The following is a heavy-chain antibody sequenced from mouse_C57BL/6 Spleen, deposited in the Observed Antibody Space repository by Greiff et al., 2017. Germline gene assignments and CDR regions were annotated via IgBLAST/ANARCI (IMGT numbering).Heavy chain of an antibody. V-gene: IGHV1-26*01. CDR1: GYTFTDYY. Sequence: EVQLQQSGPELVKPGASVKISCKASGYTFTDYYMNWVKQSHGKSLEWIGDINPNNGGTSYNQKFKGKATLTVDKSSSTAYMELRSLTSEDSAVYYCARFYDYGQYYFDYWGQGTTLTVSS. CDR3: ARFYDYGQYYFDY. J-gene: IGHJ2*01. D-gene: IGHD2-4*01. CDR2: INPNNGGT.